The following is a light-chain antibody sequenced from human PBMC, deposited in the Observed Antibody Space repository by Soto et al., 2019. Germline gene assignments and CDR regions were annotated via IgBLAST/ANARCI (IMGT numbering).Light chain of an antibody. CDR3: QQYNKWPLT. J-gene: IGKJ1*01. CDR2: GAS. V-gene: IGKV3-15*01. CDR1: QTLRRT. Sequence: EIVLIQSPGTLSLSPGERATLSCRASQTLRRTYIAWYQQKPGQAPRVLIYGASTRATGIPVRFSGSASGTEFTLTISSLQSEDFTVYYCQQYNKWPLTFGQGTKVDIK.